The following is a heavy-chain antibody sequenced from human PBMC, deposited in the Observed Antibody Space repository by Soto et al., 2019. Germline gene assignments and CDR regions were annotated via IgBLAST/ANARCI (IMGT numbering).Heavy chain of an antibody. CDR2: IIPIFGTA. J-gene: IGHJ6*02. Sequence: QVQLVQSGAEVKKPGSSVKVSCKASGGTFSSYAISWVRQAPGLGLEWMGGIIPIFGTANYAQKFQGRVTITADESTSTAYMELSSLRSEDTAVYYCARDQDPDIVVVPAAYYYYYYGMDVWGQGTTVTVSS. CDR1: GGTFSSYA. D-gene: IGHD2-2*01. CDR3: ARDQDPDIVVVPAAYYYYYYGMDV. V-gene: IGHV1-69*01.